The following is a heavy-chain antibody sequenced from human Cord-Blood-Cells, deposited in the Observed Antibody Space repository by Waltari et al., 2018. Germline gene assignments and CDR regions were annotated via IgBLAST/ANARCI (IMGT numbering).Heavy chain of an antibody. CDR3: ARDPLVGATTEGY. J-gene: IGHJ4*02. CDR2: IIPIFSTA. V-gene: IGHV1-69*01. D-gene: IGHD1-26*01. CDR1: GGTFRSSA. Sequence: QVQLVQSGAEVTKPGSPVKVSCKASGGTFRSSAITWVRPAPGQGLEWMGGIIPIFSTANYAQKFQGRVTITADESTSTAYMELSRLRSEDTAVYYCARDPLVGATTEGYWGQGTLVTVSS.